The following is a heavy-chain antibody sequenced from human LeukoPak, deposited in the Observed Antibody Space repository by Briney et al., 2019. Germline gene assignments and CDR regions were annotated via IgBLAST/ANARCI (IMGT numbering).Heavy chain of an antibody. D-gene: IGHD5-12*01. CDR3: ARSASGYDA. CDR1: GFPFSGYW. CDR2: IDDDGAGT. Sequence: GGSLRLSCAASGFPFSGYWMHWVRHAPGKGLVWVSRIDDDGAGTTYADSVKGRFTISRDNAKNTLYLQMNSLRVEDTAVYYCARSASGYDAWGQGTLVTVSA. J-gene: IGHJ5*02. V-gene: IGHV3-74*01.